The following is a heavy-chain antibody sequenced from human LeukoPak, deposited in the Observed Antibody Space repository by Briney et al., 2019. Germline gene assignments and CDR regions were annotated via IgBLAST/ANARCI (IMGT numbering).Heavy chain of an antibody. CDR2: TNGDGSDT. CDR1: GFTFNKYW. CDR3: AKDRGGYDSSGYKVDY. V-gene: IGHV3-74*01. D-gene: IGHD3-22*01. Sequence: GGSLRLSCAASGFTFNKYWMHWVRQAPGKGLVWVSCTNGDGSDTRYADSVKGRFTISRDNSKNTLYLQMNSLRAEDTAVYYCAKDRGGYDSSGYKVDYWGQGTLVTVSS. J-gene: IGHJ4*02.